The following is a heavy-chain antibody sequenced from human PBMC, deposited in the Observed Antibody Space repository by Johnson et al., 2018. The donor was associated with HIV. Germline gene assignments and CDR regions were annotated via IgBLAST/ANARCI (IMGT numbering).Heavy chain of an antibody. D-gene: IGHD4-17*01. CDR3: ARLPVTTNSEDAFDI. CDR1: GFTFTTYG. CDR2: IRYDGSNK. V-gene: IGHV3-30*02. Sequence: QVQLMESGGGVVQPGGSLRLSCAASGFTFTTYGMHWVRQAPGKGLEWVALIRYDGSNKYYTDSVKGRFTISRDNSKNTLYLQINSLRAEDTAVYYCARLPVTTNSEDAFDIWGQGAMVTVSS. J-gene: IGHJ3*02.